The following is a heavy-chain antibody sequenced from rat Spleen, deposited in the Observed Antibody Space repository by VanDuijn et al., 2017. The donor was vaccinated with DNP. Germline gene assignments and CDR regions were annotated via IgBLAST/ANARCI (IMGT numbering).Heavy chain of an antibody. CDR1: GFTFSDHN. V-gene: IGHV5-7*01. D-gene: IGHD1-4*01. J-gene: IGHJ2*01. CDR2: INYDGSNT. Sequence: EVQLVESGGGPVQPGRSLKLSCVASGFTFSDHNMAWVRQAPKKGLEWVATINYDGSNTYYRDSVKGRFTISRDNAKSTLYLQMDSLRSEDTATYYCASRPPPTRGPFDYWGQGVLVTVSS. CDR3: ASRPPPTRGPFDY.